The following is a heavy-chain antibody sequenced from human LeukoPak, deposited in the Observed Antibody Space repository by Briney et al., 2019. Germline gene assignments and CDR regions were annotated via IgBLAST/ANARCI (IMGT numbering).Heavy chain of an antibody. CDR3: ARHNYYDSSGYYLQH. J-gene: IGHJ1*01. Sequence: GASLKISCKGSGYTFTNYWISWVRQMPGKGLEWMGRIDPSDSYTNYSPSFQGHVTISADKSISTAYLQWSSLKASDTAMYYCARHNYYDSSGYYLQHWGQGTLVTVS. D-gene: IGHD3-22*01. V-gene: IGHV5-10-1*01. CDR2: IDPSDSYT. CDR1: GYTFTNYW.